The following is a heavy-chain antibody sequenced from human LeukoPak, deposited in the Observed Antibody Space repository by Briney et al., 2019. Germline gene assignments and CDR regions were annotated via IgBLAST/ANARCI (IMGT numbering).Heavy chain of an antibody. CDR2: IYSSGTT. J-gene: IGHJ6*02. V-gene: IGHV4-59*08. CDR3: ARHDPVSFQRGMDV. Sequence: PSETLSLTCTVTGGSISGYYWSCSRQPPGQGLEWIGYIYSSGTTLYNPSLKNRVTMSVDTSRNQFSLKLSSVTAADTAVYYCARHDPVSFQRGMDVWGQGTTVTVSS. D-gene: IGHD3-3*02. CDR1: GGSISGYY.